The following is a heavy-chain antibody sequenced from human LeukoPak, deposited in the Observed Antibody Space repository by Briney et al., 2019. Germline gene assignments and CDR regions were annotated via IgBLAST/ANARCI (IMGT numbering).Heavy chain of an antibody. J-gene: IGHJ3*02. Sequence: PSETLSLTCTVSGGSISSSSYYWGWIRQPPGKGLEWIGSIYYSGSTYYNPSLKSRVTISVDTSKNQFSLKLSSVTAADTAVYYCARGPSTHSGSYDAFDIWGQGTMVTVSS. V-gene: IGHV4-39*07. D-gene: IGHD1-26*01. CDR2: IYYSGST. CDR1: GGSISSSSYY. CDR3: ARGPSTHSGSYDAFDI.